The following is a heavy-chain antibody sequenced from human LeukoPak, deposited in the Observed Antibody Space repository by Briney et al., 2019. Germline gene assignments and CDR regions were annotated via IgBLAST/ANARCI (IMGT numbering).Heavy chain of an antibody. Sequence: PSETLSLTCTVSGGSISSDYWSWIRQPPGKGLEWIGYIYYSGSTNYNPSLKGRVTISVDTSKNQFSLKLSSVTAADTAVYYCARDPLPGYWGQGTLVTVSS. V-gene: IGHV4-59*01. J-gene: IGHJ4*02. CDR1: GGSISSDY. CDR2: IYYSGST. CDR3: ARDPLPGY.